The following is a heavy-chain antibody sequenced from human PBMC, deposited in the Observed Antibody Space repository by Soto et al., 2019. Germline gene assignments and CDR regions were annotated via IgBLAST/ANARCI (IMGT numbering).Heavy chain of an antibody. V-gene: IGHV1-69*01. D-gene: IGHD6-13*01. CDR3: AASTSVAAAGSFKF. Sequence: QVQLVQAGAEGKEPGSAVKVSCKATGDLFNNYAFNWVRQAPGQGLEGMGRIAPLVSTTNYAQKFLGRVTIGADELTTIVYLEVSNLESEDTAMYYCAASTSVAAAGSFKFWGQGTLVTVPP. J-gene: IGHJ4*02. CDR2: IAPLVSTT. CDR1: GDLFNNYA.